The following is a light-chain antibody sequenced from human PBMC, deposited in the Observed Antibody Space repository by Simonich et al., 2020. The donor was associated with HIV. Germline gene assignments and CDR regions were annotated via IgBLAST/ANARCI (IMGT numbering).Light chain of an antibody. CDR1: QSVSSN. CDR3: QQYNNWPRT. J-gene: IGKJ1*01. CDR2: GAS. V-gene: IGKV3-15*01. Sequence: EIVMTQSPATLSVSPGERATLSCRATQSVSSNLAWYKQKPGLAPRLLIYGASTRATGIPARVSGSGSGTEFTLTISSMQSEDFAVYYCQQYNNWPRTFGQGTKVEIK.